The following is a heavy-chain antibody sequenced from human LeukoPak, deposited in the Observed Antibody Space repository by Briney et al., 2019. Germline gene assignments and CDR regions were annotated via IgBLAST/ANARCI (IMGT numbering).Heavy chain of an antibody. CDR3: ARVLKADYYDSSGYDY. J-gene: IGHJ4*02. CDR2: ISSSSSYI. D-gene: IGHD3-22*01. CDR1: GFTFSSYS. Sequence: GGSLRLSCAASGFTFSSYSMNWVRQAPGKGLEWVSSISSSSSYIYYADSVKGRFTISRDNAKNSLYLQMNSLRAEDTAVYYCARVLKADYYDSSGYDYWGQGTLVTVSS. V-gene: IGHV3-21*01.